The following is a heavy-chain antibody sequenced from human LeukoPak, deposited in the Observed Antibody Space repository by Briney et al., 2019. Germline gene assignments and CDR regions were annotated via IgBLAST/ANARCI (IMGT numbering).Heavy chain of an antibody. J-gene: IGHJ4*02. V-gene: IGHV4-30-2*03. D-gene: IGHD6-25*01. CDR2: IYHSGST. CDR1: GGSISSGGYS. CDR3: ARLLAAPQTDYFDY. Sequence: PSQTLSLTCAVSGGSISSGGYSWSWIRQPPGKGLEWIGYIYHSGSTYYNPSLRSRVTISVDTSRNQFSLKLTSVTAADTALFYCARLLAAPQTDYFDYWGQGILVTAFS.